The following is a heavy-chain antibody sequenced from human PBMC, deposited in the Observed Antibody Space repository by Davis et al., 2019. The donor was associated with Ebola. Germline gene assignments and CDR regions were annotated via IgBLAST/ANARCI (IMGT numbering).Heavy chain of an antibody. J-gene: IGHJ3*02. CDR2: INPSGGST. CDR1: AYTFTSYY. V-gene: IGHV1-46*01. Sequence: ASVKVSCKASAYTFTSYYMHWVRQAPGQGLEWMGIINPSGGSTSYAQKFQGRVTMTRDTSTSTVYMELSSLRSEDTAVYYCASEGRGGYNYYAFDIWGQGTMVTVSS. CDR3: ASEGRGGYNYYAFDI. D-gene: IGHD5-24*01.